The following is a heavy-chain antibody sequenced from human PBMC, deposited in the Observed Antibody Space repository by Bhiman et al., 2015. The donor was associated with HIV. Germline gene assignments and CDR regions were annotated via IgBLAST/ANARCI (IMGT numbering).Heavy chain of an antibody. D-gene: IGHD3-10*01. CDR1: GFTFDDYG. CDR2: ISSSSSYI. CDR3: ARDLAREVNGMDV. J-gene: IGHJ6*02. Sequence: EVQLVESGGGVVRPGGSLRLSCAASGFTFDDYGMNWVRQAPGKGLEWVSSISSSSSYIYYADSVKGRFTISRDNAKNSLYLQMNSLRAEDTGVYNCARDLAREVNGMDVWGQGTTVTVSS. V-gene: IGHV3-21*03.